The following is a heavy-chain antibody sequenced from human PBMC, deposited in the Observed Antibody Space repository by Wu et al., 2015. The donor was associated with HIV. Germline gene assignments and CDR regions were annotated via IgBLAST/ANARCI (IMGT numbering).Heavy chain of an antibody. D-gene: IGHD6-19*01. CDR1: GYTFTGHY. V-gene: IGHV1-2*02. CDR3: ARVISAWPSGAFXI. CDR2: INPNSGGT. J-gene: IGHJ3*02. Sequence: QVQLVQSEAEVKKPGASVKVSCKASGYTFTGHYLHWVRQAPGQGLEWMGSINPNSGGTNYAQKFQGRVTLSRDTYIRTAYMQLSRLIFDDTAVYYCARVISAWPSGAFXIWGQGTLVTVSS.